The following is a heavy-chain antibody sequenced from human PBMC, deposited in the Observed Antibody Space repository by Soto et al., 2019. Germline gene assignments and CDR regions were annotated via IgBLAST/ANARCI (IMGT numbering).Heavy chain of an antibody. CDR2: IIPIFGTA. CDR1: GGTFSSYA. V-gene: IGHV1-69*06. CDR3: ARVNRVPYCSDGSCYLFDY. D-gene: IGHD2-15*01. Sequence: QVQLVQSGAEVKKPGSSVKVSCKASGGTFSSYAISWVRQAPGQGLEWMGGIIPIFGTANYAQKFQGRVTITAYKSTSTAYMERSSLRSEDTAVYYCARVNRVPYCSDGSCYLFDYWGQGTLVTVSS. J-gene: IGHJ4*02.